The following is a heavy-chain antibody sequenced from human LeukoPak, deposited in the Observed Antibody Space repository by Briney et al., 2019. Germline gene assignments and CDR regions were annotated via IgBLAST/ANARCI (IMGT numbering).Heavy chain of an antibody. V-gene: IGHV3-23*01. D-gene: IGHD3-22*01. J-gene: IGHJ4*02. Sequence: GGTLRLSCAASGFTFSSYGMSWVRQAPGKGLEWVSAISGSGGSTYYADSVKGRFTISRDNSKNTLYLQMNSLRAEDTAVYYCAKVGGSYDSSGYLVERGFDYWGQGTLVTVSS. CDR3: AKVGGSYDSSGYLVERGFDY. CDR2: ISGSGGST. CDR1: GFTFSSYG.